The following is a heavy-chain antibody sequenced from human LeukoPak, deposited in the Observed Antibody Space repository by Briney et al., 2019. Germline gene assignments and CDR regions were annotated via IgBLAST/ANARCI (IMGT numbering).Heavy chain of an antibody. V-gene: IGHV1-2*02. Sequence: ASVKVSCKASGYTFTSYDINWVRQATGQGLEWMGWINPNSGGTNYAQKFQGRVTMTRDTSISTAYMELSRLRSDDTAVYYCARDGGGYSGYDPDNWFDPWGQGTLVTASS. CDR3: ARDGGGYSGYDPDNWFDP. D-gene: IGHD5-12*01. CDR2: INPNSGGT. CDR1: GYTFTSYD. J-gene: IGHJ5*02.